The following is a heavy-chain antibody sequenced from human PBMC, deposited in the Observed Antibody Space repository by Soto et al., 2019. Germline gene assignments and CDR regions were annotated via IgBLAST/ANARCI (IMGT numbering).Heavy chain of an antibody. J-gene: IGHJ6*02. CDR3: ARDRDVLQVPPTTYDYYYYGMDV. V-gene: IGHV1-18*04. D-gene: IGHD2-21*01. CDR1: GYTFSSYT. Sequence: EASVKVSCKTSGYTFSSYTISWVRQAPGQGLEWMGWISFNNGDTKYAQKFQGRVTMTTDTSTSTAHMELRSLRSDDTAVYYCARDRDVLQVPPTTYDYYYYGMDVWGQGTTVTVSS. CDR2: ISFNNGDT.